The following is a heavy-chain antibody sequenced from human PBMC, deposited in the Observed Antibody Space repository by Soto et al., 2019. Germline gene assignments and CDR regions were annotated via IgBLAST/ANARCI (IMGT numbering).Heavy chain of an antibody. J-gene: IGHJ6*02. CDR2: IIPIFGTA. CDR3: ARYSNEFWSGYFATGHYYGLDV. Sequence: ASVKVSCKASGGTFSSYAISWVRQAPGQGLEWMGGIIPIFGTANYAQKFQGRVTITADESTSTAYMELSSLRSEDTAVYYCARYSNEFWSGYFATGHYYGLDVWGQGTTVTVSS. CDR1: GGTFSSYA. V-gene: IGHV1-69*13. D-gene: IGHD3-3*01.